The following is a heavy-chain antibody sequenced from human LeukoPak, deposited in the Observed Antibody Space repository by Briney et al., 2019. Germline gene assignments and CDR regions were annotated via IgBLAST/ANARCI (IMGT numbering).Heavy chain of an antibody. J-gene: IGHJ5*02. V-gene: IGHV5-51*01. CDR1: GYSFTSYW. CDR3: ARRGEAAEWFDP. D-gene: IGHD6-13*01. CDR2: IYPGDSDT. Sequence: ESLKISLKGSGYSFTSYWIGLVRQIPGKGLELMGIIYPGDSDTRYRPSFQGQVTISADKSINTAYLQWSSLKASDTAMYYCARRGEAAEWFDPWGQGTLVTVSS.